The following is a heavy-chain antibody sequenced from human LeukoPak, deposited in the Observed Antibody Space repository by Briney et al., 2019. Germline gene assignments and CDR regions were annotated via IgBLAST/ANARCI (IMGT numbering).Heavy chain of an antibody. J-gene: IGHJ4*02. D-gene: IGHD4-17*01. Sequence: SETLSLTCTVSGGSISSGGYYWSWIRQPPGKGLEWIGYISHSGSTYYNPSLKSRVTISVDKSKNQFSLKLNSVTAADTAVYYCARAMTTVTFFDYWGQGTLATVSS. CDR3: ARAMTTVTFFDY. CDR2: ISHSGST. CDR1: GGSISSGGYY. V-gene: IGHV4-30-2*01.